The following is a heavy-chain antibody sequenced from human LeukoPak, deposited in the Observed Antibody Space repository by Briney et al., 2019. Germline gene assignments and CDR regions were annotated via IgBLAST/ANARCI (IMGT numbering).Heavy chain of an antibody. V-gene: IGHV4-34*01. Sequence: PSETLSLTCAVYGGSFSGYYWSWIRQPPGKGLEWIEEINHSGSTNYNPSLKSRVTISVDTSKNQFSLKLSSVTAADTAVYYCARTDIVVVPAANHDAFDIWGQRTMVTVSS. CDR3: ARTDIVVVPAANHDAFDI. CDR2: INHSGST. CDR1: GGSFSGYY. D-gene: IGHD2-2*01. J-gene: IGHJ3*02.